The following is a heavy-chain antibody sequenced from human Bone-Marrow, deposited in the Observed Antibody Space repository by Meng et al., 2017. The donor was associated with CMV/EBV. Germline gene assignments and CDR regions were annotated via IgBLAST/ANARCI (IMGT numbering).Heavy chain of an antibody. CDR3: VRRVSGSSFRDY. J-gene: IGHJ4*01. D-gene: IGHD3-10*01. Sequence: SETLSLTCTVSGGSISSGRYYWGWIRQPPGKGLEWLGNAYYGVTTYYNPSLKSRVTISLDTSKNQFSLKVDSVTAADTAVYYCVRRVSGSSFRDYWGQGTLVTSPQ. CDR2: AYYGVTT. CDR1: GGSISSGRYY. V-gene: IGHV4-39*01.